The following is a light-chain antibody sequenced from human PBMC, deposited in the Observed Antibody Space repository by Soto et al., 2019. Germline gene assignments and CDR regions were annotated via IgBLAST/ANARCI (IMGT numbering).Light chain of an antibody. V-gene: IGKV3-20*01. CDR3: QQYGSSGT. Sequence: IEMTQSPSTLSVSPGERATLSCRASQSVSSNLVLYQQKPGQAPRLLIYGASNRATGIPDRFSGSGSGTDFTLTISRLEPEDFAVYYCQQYGSSGTFGQGTKVDIK. CDR1: QSVSSN. J-gene: IGKJ1*01. CDR2: GAS.